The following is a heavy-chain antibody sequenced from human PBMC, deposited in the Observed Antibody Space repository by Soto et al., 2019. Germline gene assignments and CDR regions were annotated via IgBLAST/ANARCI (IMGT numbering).Heavy chain of an antibody. D-gene: IGHD3-3*01. CDR2: IHNGGST. CDR3: ASVQVLQILEWFPDY. CDR1: GFTVSSNY. V-gene: IGHV3-53*01. J-gene: IGHJ4*02. Sequence: PGGSLRLSCAASGFTVSSNYMTWVRQAPGKGLEWVSVIHNGGSTYYADSVKGRFTLSRDSSKNTLYLQMNSLRADDTAVYYCASVQVLQILEWFPDYWGQGTLVTVSS.